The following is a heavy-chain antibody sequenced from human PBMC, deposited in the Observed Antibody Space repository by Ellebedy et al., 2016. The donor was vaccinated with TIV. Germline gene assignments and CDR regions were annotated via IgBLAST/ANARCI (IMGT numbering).Heavy chain of an antibody. CDR3: AKTYYYDSSGPLPTDY. CDR2: IYSGGST. D-gene: IGHD3-22*01. J-gene: IGHJ4*02. Sequence: PGGSLRLSCAASGFTVSSNYMSWVRQAPGKGLEWVSIIYSGGSTFYADSVKGRFTISRDNSKNTLYLQMNSLRAEDTAVYYCAKTYYYDSSGPLPTDYWGQGTLVTVSS. CDR1: GFTVSSNY. V-gene: IGHV3-53*05.